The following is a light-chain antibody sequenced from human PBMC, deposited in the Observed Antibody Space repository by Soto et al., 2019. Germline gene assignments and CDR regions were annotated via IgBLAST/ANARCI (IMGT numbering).Light chain of an antibody. Sequence: DIQMTQSPSTLSASVGDRVTITCRASQSISTWLAWYQQKPGKAPTLLIYAASNLQSGVPSRFRGSRSGTEFTLTISSLQPDDFATYYCHGWAFGQGTKVDIK. V-gene: IGKV1-5*01. J-gene: IGKJ1*01. CDR1: QSISTW. CDR2: AAS. CDR3: HGWA.